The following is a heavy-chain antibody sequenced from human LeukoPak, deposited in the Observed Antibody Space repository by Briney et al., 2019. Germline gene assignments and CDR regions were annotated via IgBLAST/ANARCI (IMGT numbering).Heavy chain of an antibody. J-gene: IGHJ4*02. Sequence: GGSLRLSCAASGFTFSSYAMHWVRQAPGKGLEWVGVISYDGSNKYYADSVKGRFTISRDNSKNTLYLQMNSLRAEDTAVYYCARASRYCSSTSCYQYYFDYWGQGTLVTVSS. CDR2: ISYDGSNK. V-gene: IGHV3-30-3*01. CDR3: ARASRYCSSTSCYQYYFDY. D-gene: IGHD2-2*01. CDR1: GFTFSSYA.